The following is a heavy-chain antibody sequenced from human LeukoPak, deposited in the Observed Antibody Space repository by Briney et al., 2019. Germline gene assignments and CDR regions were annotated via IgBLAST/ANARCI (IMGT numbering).Heavy chain of an antibody. J-gene: IGHJ4*02. V-gene: IGHV4-31*03. Sequence: SQTLSLTCTVSGGSISSGGYYWSWVRQHPGKGLEWIGYIYYSGSTYYNPSLKSRVTISVDTSKNQFSLKLSSVTAADTVVYYCARDGLTGAFDYWGQGTLVTVSS. CDR1: GGSISSGGYY. CDR3: ARDGLTGAFDY. D-gene: IGHD1-20*01. CDR2: IYYSGST.